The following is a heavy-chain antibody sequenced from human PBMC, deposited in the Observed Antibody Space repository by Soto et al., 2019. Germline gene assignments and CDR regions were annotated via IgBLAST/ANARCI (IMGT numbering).Heavy chain of an antibody. CDR2: IYWDDDK. J-gene: IGHJ5*02. Sequence: SGPTLVNPTQTLTLTCTFSGFSLSTSGVGVGWIRQPPGEALEWLALIYWDDDKRYSPSLKSRLTITKDTSKNQVVLTMTNMDPVDTATYYCAHNSYDFWSGYYTYNWFDPWGQGTLVTVSS. CDR1: GFSLSTSGVG. D-gene: IGHD3-3*01. V-gene: IGHV2-5*02. CDR3: AHNSYDFWSGYYTYNWFDP.